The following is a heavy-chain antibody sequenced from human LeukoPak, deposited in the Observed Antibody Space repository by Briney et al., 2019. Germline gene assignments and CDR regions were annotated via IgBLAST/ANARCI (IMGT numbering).Heavy chain of an antibody. CDR3: ASGITGTIDY. V-gene: IGHV4-4*07. CDR1: GGSISSYY. J-gene: IGHJ4*02. CDR2: IYTSGNT. Sequence: SETLSLTCTVSGGSISSYYWTWIRQPAGKGLEWIGRIYTSGNTNYNPSLKSRVTISVDRSKNQFSLKLSSVTAADTAVYYCASGITGTIDYWGQGTLVTVSS. D-gene: IGHD1-20*01.